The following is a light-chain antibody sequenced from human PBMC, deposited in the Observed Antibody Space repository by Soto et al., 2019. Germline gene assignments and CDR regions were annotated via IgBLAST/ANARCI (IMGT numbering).Light chain of an antibody. CDR3: SSYTTSSTLDVL. Sequence: QSVLTQPASVSGSPGQSITISCTGTSSDIGGYNYVSWYQQHPGKAPKLMIYEVSNRPSGVSNRFSGSKSGNTASLTISGLQAEDEADYSCSSYTTSSTLDVLFGGGTKLTVL. V-gene: IGLV2-14*01. J-gene: IGLJ2*01. CDR2: EVS. CDR1: SSDIGGYNY.